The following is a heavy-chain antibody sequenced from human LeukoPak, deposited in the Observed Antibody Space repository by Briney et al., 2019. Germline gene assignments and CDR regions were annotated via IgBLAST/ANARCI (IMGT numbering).Heavy chain of an antibody. Sequence: GGALRLSCAASGFTIGPYAMYWVRHGPGRGLEWVSVIKADGSGTFYADSVRGRFTTSRDNSKNSLYLQMNSLTSEDTALYYCATWAFYHNLDVWGQGTTVIVSS. J-gene: IGHJ6*02. CDR3: ATWAFYHNLDV. D-gene: IGHD2/OR15-2a*01. CDR1: GFTIGPYA. V-gene: IGHV3-43*02. CDR2: IKADGSGT.